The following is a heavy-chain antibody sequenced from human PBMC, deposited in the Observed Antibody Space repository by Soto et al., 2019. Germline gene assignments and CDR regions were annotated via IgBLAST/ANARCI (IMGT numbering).Heavy chain of an antibody. J-gene: IGHJ6*02. D-gene: IGHD3-3*01. Sequence: PSETLSLTCAVYGGSFSGYYWSWIRQPPGKGLEWIGEINHSGSTNYNPSLKSRVTISVDTSKNQFSLKLSSVTAADTAVYYCARGENTIFGVVGDYYYYYGMDVWGQGTMVTVSS. CDR2: INHSGST. CDR3: ARGENTIFGVVGDYYYYYGMDV. CDR1: GGSFSGYY. V-gene: IGHV4-34*01.